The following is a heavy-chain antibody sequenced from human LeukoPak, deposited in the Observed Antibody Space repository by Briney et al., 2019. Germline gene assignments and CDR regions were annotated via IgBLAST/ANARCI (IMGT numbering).Heavy chain of an antibody. V-gene: IGHV3-11*01. Sequence: GGSQRLSCAASGFTFSDYYMSWIRQAPGKGLEWVSYISSSGSTIYYADSVKGRFTISRDNAKNSLYLQMNSLRAEDTAVYYCARDLNGDYEFDAFDIWGQGTMVTVSS. J-gene: IGHJ3*02. CDR3: ARDLNGDYEFDAFDI. D-gene: IGHD4-17*01. CDR1: GFTFSDYY. CDR2: ISSSGSTI.